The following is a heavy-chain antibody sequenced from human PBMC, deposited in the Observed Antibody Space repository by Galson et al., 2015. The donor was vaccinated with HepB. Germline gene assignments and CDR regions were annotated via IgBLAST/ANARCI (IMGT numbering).Heavy chain of an antibody. J-gene: IGHJ5*02. CDR2: IYPGDTDT. CDR1: GYSFTSYW. CDR3: ARHWCSGGSCPAPVWFDP. Sequence: QSGAEVKKPGESLKISCKGSGYSFTSYWIGWVRQMPGKGLEWMGIIYPGDTDTRYSPSFQGQVTISADKSISTAYLQWSSLKASDTAMYDCARHWCSGGSCPAPVWFDPWGQGTLVTVSS. D-gene: IGHD2-15*01. V-gene: IGHV5-51*01.